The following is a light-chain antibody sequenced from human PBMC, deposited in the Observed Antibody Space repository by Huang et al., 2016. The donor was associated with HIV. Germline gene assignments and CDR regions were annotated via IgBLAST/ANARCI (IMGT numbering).Light chain of an antibody. CDR1: HGISNY. Sequence: DIQMTQSPASLSASVGDRVTITCRASHGISNYLAWYQQKPGKAPQLLFHSASLLQSGVASRFSGRGSGTDFTLTISSLQPEDVGTYFCQKYKDAPPTFGQGTKVEI. CDR2: SAS. J-gene: IGKJ1*01. CDR3: QKYKDAPPT. V-gene: IGKV1-27*01.